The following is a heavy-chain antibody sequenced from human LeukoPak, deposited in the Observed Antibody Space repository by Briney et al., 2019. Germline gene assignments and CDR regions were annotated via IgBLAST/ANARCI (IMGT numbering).Heavy chain of an antibody. Sequence: SETLSLTCAVYGGSFSGYYWSWIRQPPGKGLEWIGEINHSGSTNYNPSLKSRVTISVDTSKNQLSLKLSSVTAADTAVYYCARGYGDYLLFGYYYYYMDVWGKGTTVTVSS. V-gene: IGHV4-34*01. J-gene: IGHJ6*03. CDR2: INHSGST. D-gene: IGHD4-17*01. CDR1: GGSFSGYY. CDR3: ARGYGDYLLFGYYYYYMDV.